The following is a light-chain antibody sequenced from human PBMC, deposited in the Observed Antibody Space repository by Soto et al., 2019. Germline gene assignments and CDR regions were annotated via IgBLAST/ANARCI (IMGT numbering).Light chain of an antibody. V-gene: IGKV1-33*01. CDR3: QQYYGLPYT. CDR1: QDTSKF. J-gene: IGKJ2*01. Sequence: DLQLTQSPSSLSVSVGDRVTMTCQASQDTSKFLNWYHHKPGKAPKLLIYDAFNLETGVPARFSGGGYVTHFTLTISGLQPEDVGTYYCQQYYGLPYTFGQGTKLEIK. CDR2: DAF.